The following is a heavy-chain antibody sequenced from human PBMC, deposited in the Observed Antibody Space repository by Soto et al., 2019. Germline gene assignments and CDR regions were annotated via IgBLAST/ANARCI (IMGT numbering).Heavy chain of an antibody. CDR3: ARDYRGQGRAPIRVFDY. CDR1: GYTFTSYA. Sequence: ASVKVSCKASGYTFTSYAMHWVRQAPGQRIEWMGWINAGNGNTKYSQKFQGRVTITRDTSASTAYMELSSLRSEDTAVYYFARDYRGQGRAPIRVFDYCGQGTLVTVSS. V-gene: IGHV1-3*01. CDR2: INAGNGNT. D-gene: IGHD3-10*01. J-gene: IGHJ4*02.